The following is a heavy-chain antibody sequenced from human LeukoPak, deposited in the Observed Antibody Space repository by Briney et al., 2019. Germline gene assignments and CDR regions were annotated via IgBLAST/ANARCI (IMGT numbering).Heavy chain of an antibody. CDR2: ISYDGSNK. V-gene: IGHV3-30-3*01. Sequence: GGSLRLSCAASGFTFGSYAMHWVRQAPGKGLEWVAVISYDGSNKYYADSVKGRFTISRDNSKNTLYLQMNSLGAEDTAVYYCGEGQQLVETFDYWGQGTLVTVSS. CDR3: GEGQQLVETFDY. CDR1: GFTFGSYA. D-gene: IGHD6-13*01. J-gene: IGHJ4*02.